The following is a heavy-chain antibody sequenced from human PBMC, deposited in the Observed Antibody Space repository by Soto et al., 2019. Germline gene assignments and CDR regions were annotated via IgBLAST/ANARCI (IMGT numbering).Heavy chain of an antibody. CDR2: ISGSGGST. CDR3: AKGAYYYDSSGYSAEAFDI. Sequence: EVQLLESGGGLVQPGGSLRLSCAASGFTFSSYAMSWVRQAPGQGLEWVSAISGSGGSTYYADSVKGRFTISRDNSNDTLYLQMNSMRAEDTAVYYCAKGAYYYDSSGYSAEAFDIWGQGTVVTVSS. CDR1: GFTFSSYA. J-gene: IGHJ3*02. D-gene: IGHD3-22*01. V-gene: IGHV3-23*01.